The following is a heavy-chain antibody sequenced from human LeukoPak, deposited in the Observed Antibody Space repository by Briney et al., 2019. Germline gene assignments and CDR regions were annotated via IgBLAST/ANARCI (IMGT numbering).Heavy chain of an antibody. CDR3: ARDWSRFGELLYY. D-gene: IGHD3-10*01. V-gene: IGHV3-33*01. CDR2: IWYDGSNK. Sequence: PGRSLRLSCAASGFTFSSHGMHWVRQAPGKGLEWVALIWYDGSNKYYADSVKGRFTISRDNSKNTLYLQMNSLRAEDTAVYYCARDWSRFGELLYYWGQGTLVTVSS. J-gene: IGHJ4*02. CDR1: GFTFSSHG.